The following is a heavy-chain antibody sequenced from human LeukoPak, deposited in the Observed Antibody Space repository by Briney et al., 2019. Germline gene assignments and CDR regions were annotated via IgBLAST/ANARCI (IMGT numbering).Heavy chain of an antibody. J-gene: IGHJ6*03. V-gene: IGHV1-2*02. CDR1: GYTFTGYY. CDR2: INPNSGGT. Sequence: ASVKVSCKASGYTFTGYYMHWVRQAPGQGLEWMGWINPNSGGTNYAQKFQGRATMTRDTSISTAYMELSRLRSDDTAVYYCARDFTGRAYYHYYYMDVWGKRTTVTVSS. D-gene: IGHD1-26*01. CDR3: ARDFTGRAYYHYYYMDV.